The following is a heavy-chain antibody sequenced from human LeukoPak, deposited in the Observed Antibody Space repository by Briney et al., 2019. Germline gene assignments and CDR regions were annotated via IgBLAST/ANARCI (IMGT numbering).Heavy chain of an antibody. CDR2: ISGSGGST. CDR3: AKGPASIAVVGPSNDY. Sequence: GGSLRLSCAASGFTFSSYAMSWVRQAPGKGLEWVSAISGSGGSTYYADSVKGRFTISRDNSKNTLYLQMNSLRAEDTAVYYCAKGPASIAVVGPSNDYWGQGTLVTVSS. D-gene: IGHD6-19*01. V-gene: IGHV3-23*01. CDR1: GFTFSSYA. J-gene: IGHJ4*02.